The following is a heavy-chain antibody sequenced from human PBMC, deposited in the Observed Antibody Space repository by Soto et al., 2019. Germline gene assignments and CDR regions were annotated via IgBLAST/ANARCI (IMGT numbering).Heavy chain of an antibody. CDR2: IYYSGST. D-gene: IGHD3-10*01. CDR3: ARDSADYYGSGRGAFDI. J-gene: IGHJ3*02. Sequence: QVQLQESGPGLVKPSQTLSLTCTVSGGAISSGGYYWSWIRQHPGKGLEWIGYIYYSGSTYYNPSLKSRVTISVDTSKNQFSLKLSSVTAADTAVYYCARDSADYYGSGRGAFDIWGQGTMVTVSS. CDR1: GGAISSGGYY. V-gene: IGHV4-31*03.